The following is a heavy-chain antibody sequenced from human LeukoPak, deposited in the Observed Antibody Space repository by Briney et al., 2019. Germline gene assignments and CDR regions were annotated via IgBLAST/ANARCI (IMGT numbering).Heavy chain of an antibody. CDR1: GFTFSSYG. Sequence: GGSLRLSCAASGFTFSSYGMHWVRQCPGKGLEWVSIISDSGVNTYYADSVKGRFTISRDNSKNTLYLQMNSLRVDDTAVYYCAKGQLKTTYYFDYWGQGTLVTVST. CDR2: ISDSGVNT. CDR3: AKGQLKTTYYFDY. V-gene: IGHV3-23*01. D-gene: IGHD2/OR15-2a*01. J-gene: IGHJ4*02.